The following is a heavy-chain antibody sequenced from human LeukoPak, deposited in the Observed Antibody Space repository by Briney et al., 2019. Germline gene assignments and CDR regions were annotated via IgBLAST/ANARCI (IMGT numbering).Heavy chain of an antibody. D-gene: IGHD6-25*01. J-gene: IGHJ6*02. V-gene: IGHV1-69*04. CDR1: GGTFSSYA. CDR3: ARSGSDYYGMDV. Sequence: SVKVSCKASGGTFSSYAISWVRQAPGQGLEWIGRIIPILGIANYAQKFQGRVTITADKSTSTAYMELSSLRSEDTAVYYCARSGSDYYGMDVWGQGTTVTVSS. CDR2: IIPILGIA.